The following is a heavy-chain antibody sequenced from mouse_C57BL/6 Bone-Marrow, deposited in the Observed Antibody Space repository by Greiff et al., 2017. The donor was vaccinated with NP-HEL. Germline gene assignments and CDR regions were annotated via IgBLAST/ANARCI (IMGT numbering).Heavy chain of an antibody. D-gene: IGHD1-2*01. CDR1: GFTFSSYG. CDR2: ISSGGSYT. CDR3: ARSFPYAMDY. J-gene: IGHJ4*01. Sequence: EVQLVESGGDLVKPGGSLKLSCAASGFTFSSYGMSWVRQTPDKRLEWVATISSGGSYTYYPDSVKGRFTISRDNAKNTLYLQMSSLKYEDTAMYYCARSFPYAMDYWGKGTSVTVAS. V-gene: IGHV5-6*01.